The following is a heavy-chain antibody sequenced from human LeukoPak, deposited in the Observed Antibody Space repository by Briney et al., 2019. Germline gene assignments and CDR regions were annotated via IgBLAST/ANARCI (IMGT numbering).Heavy chain of an antibody. Sequence: SETLSLTCAVYGGSFSGYYWSWIRQPPGKGLEWIGEIYHSGSTNYNPSLKSRVTISVDTSKNQFSLKLSSVTAADTAVYYCATGDYYYGMDVWGQGTTVTVSS. V-gene: IGHV4-34*01. CDR3: ATGDYYYGMDV. CDR2: IYHSGST. J-gene: IGHJ6*02. D-gene: IGHD4-17*01. CDR1: GGSFSGYY.